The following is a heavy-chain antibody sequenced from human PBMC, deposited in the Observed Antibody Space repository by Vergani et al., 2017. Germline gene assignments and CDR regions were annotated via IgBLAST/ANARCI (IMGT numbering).Heavy chain of an antibody. V-gene: IGHV1-2*02. J-gene: IGHJ3*02. Sequence: QVQLVQSGAEVKKPGASVKVSCKASGYTFTGYYMHWVRQAPGQGLEWMGWTNPNSGGTIYAQKFQGRVTMTRDTSISTAYMELSRLRSDDTAVYYCARSNWKHVRTIYAFDIWGQGTMVTVSS. CDR1: GYTFTGYY. D-gene: IGHD1-20*01. CDR2: TNPNSGGT. CDR3: ARSNWKHVRTIYAFDI.